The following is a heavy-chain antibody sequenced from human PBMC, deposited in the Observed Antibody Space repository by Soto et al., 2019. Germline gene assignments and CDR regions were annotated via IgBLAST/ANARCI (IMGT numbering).Heavy chain of an antibody. Sequence: GGSLRLSCAASGFTFRSHWMHWVRQGPGKGLVWVSRINSDGRATTYADSVKGRFTISRDNAKNTLYLQMNSLRAEDTAVYYCARDTPLSDSGPHFHYCCQGTLVTVSS. CDR2: INSDGRAT. CDR1: GFTFRSHW. J-gene: IGHJ4*02. CDR3: ARDTPLSDSGPHFHY. D-gene: IGHD3-10*01. V-gene: IGHV3-74*01.